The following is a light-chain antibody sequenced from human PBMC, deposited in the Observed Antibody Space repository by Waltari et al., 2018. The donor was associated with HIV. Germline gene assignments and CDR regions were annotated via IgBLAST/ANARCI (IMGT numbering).Light chain of an antibody. J-gene: IGKJ2*01. CDR1: QVFSSTY. CDR3: QHYGTSPRTT. CDR2: GAS. Sequence: ELVLTQSPDPLSLSPGERATLSCRASQVFSSTYLVWYQQTPGPSPRLLIFGASSRATGIPDRFSGSGSETDFTLTISGLEAEDVAVYYCQHYGTSPRTTFGQGTKLEIK. V-gene: IGKV3-20*01.